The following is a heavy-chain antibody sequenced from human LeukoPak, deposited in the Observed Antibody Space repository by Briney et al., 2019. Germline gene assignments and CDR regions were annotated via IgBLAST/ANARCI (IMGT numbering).Heavy chain of an antibody. D-gene: IGHD3-9*01. Sequence: SETLSLTCTVSGVSISDYYWSWVRQPPGKGLEWIGYIYYTGSTDYNPSLKSRVTLSVDTSKNQFSLNLRSVTATDTAVYYCARRTYYDTLTGYNYWYFDLWGRGTLVTVSS. V-gene: IGHV4-59*01. CDR3: ARRTYYDTLTGYNYWYFDL. CDR2: IYYTGST. CDR1: GVSISDYY. J-gene: IGHJ2*01.